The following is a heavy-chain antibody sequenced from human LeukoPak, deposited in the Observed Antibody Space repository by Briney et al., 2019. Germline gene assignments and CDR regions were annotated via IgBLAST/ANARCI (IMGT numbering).Heavy chain of an antibody. D-gene: IGHD6-6*01. V-gene: IGHV4-34*01. CDR3: ARVRIAARPFDY. Sequence: SETLSLTRDVYGGSFSGYYWSWIRQPPGKGLEWIGEINHSGSTNYNPSLKSRVTISVDTSKNQFSLKLSSVTAADTAVYYCARVRIAARPFDYWGQGTLVTVSS. CDR1: GGSFSGYY. CDR2: INHSGST. J-gene: IGHJ4*02.